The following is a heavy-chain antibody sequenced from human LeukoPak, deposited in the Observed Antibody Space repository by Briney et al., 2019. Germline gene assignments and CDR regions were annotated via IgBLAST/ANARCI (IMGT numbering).Heavy chain of an antibody. CDR3: ARRGRVPAAKNWLDP. J-gene: IGHJ5*02. V-gene: IGHV4-34*01. CDR2: INHSGST. D-gene: IGHD2-2*01. CDR1: GGSFSGYY. Sequence: SETLSLTCAVYGGSFSGYYWSWIRQPPGKGLEWIGEINHSGSTNYNPSLKSRVTISIDTSKNQFSLKLSSVTAADTAVYYCARRGRVPAAKNWLDPWGQGTLVTVSS.